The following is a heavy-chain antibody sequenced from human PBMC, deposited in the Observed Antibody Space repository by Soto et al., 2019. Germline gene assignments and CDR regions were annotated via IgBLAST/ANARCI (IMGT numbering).Heavy chain of an antibody. CDR3: AKLGRIVLMVYAKTPKHNWFDP. CDR2: FDPEDGET. CDR1: GYTLTELS. V-gene: IGHV1-24*01. Sequence: GASVKVSCKVSGYTLTELSKHWVRQAPGKGLEWMGGFDPEDGETIYAQKFQGRVTMTEDTSTDTAYMELSSLRSEDTAVYYCAKLGRIVLMVYAKTPKHNWFDPWGQGTLVTVSS. J-gene: IGHJ5*02. D-gene: IGHD2-8*01.